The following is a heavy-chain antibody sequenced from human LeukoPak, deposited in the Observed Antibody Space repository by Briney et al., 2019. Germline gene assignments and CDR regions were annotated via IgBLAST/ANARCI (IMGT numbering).Heavy chain of an antibody. CDR1: GGSISSSSYY. V-gene: IGHV4-39*01. D-gene: IGHD3-10*01. CDR2: IYYSGST. CDR3: ARFRRGSYFDY. Sequence: SQTLSLTCTVSGGSISSSSYYWGWIRQPPGKGLEWIGSIYYSGSTYYNPSCKSRATMSVDTSKNQFSLKLSAVTAAGTAVYYCARFRRGSYFDYWGQGTLVTVSS. J-gene: IGHJ4*02.